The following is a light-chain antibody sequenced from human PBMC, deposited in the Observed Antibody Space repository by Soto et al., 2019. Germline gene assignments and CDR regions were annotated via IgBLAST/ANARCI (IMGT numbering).Light chain of an antibody. CDR2: ATS. J-gene: IGKJ3*01. CDR3: QQPPYT. V-gene: IGKV1-39*01. CDR1: QSISSY. Sequence: DIQMTQSPSSLSASVGDRVTITCRASQSISSYLNWYQQKPGKAPKLLIYATSTLQSGVPSRFSGRASGADFTLTINNLQPEDFATYCCQQPPYTFGAGTKVDIK.